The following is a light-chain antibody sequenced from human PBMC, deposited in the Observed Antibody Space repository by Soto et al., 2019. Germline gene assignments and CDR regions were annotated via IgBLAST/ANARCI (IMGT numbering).Light chain of an antibody. J-gene: IGKJ1*01. Sequence: DLQMTQSPSTLSASVGDRVTITCRASQSISSWLAWYQQKPGKAPNLLIYKASSLESGVPSRFSGSGSGTEFTLTISSLQPDDFATYYCQQYNSLWTFGQGTKVDIK. CDR3: QQYNSLWT. CDR2: KAS. CDR1: QSISSW. V-gene: IGKV1-5*03.